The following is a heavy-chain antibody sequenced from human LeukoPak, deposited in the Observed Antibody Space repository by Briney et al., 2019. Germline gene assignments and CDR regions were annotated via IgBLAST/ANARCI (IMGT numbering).Heavy chain of an antibody. V-gene: IGHV4-39*01. CDR1: GGSIRSSYYY. D-gene: IGHD5-12*01. J-gene: IGHJ4*02. CDR2: IYDSGST. CDR3: AQYSGYDFYY. Sequence: SETLSLTCTVSGGSIRSSYYYWGWIRQPPGKGLEWIGSIYDSGSTYYNPSLKSRVTISVDTSKNQFSLKLNSVTAADTAVYYCAQYSGYDFYYWGQGTLVTVSS.